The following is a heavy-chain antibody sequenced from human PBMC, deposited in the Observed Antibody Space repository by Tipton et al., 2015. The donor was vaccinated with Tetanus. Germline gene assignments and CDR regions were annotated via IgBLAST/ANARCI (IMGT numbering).Heavy chain of an antibody. J-gene: IGHJ6*02. Sequence: TLSLTCNLSGASINAGGYLWTWVRQHPGKGLEWIGNIYYDTARTSHVPSLASRVSISVDTSKNQFSLNLSSVTAADTAVYYCARSGYYSRAYYHYRMDVWGQGTTVSVSS. CDR2: IYYDTART. CDR1: GASINAGGYL. V-gene: IGHV4-31*03. D-gene: IGHD3-9*01. CDR3: ARSGYYSRAYYHYRMDV.